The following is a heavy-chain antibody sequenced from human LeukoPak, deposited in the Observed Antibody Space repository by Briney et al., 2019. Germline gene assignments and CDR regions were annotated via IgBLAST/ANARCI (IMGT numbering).Heavy chain of an antibody. CDR2: ISGRSSSI. D-gene: IGHD6-19*01. J-gene: IGHJ4*02. Sequence: GGSLRLSCAASGFTFSSYTMNWVRQAPGKGLQWVSSISGRSSSIYYADSVKGRFTISRDNAKNSLYLQMNSLRAEDTAVYYCARELFSHWLVQGYWGQGTLVTVSS. CDR3: ARELFSHWLVQGY. CDR1: GFTFSSYT. V-gene: IGHV3-21*01.